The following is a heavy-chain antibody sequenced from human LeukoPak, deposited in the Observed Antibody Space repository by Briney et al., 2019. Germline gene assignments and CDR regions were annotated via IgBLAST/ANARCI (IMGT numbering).Heavy chain of an antibody. CDR2: IGSTGAYI. V-gene: IGHV3-21*01. D-gene: IGHD2-8*01. J-gene: IGHJ4*02. CDR3: ARGLINDY. Sequence: GGSLRLSCAASGFIFSSYSMNWVRQAPGKGLEWLSSIGSTGAYIFYADSVKGRFTISRDNAKNSLYLQMNSLRAEDTAVYYCARGLINDYWGQGTLVTVSS. CDR1: GFIFSSYS.